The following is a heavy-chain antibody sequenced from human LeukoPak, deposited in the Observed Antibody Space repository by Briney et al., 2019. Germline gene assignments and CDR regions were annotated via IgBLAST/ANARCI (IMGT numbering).Heavy chain of an antibody. J-gene: IGHJ5*02. CDR1: GGSISSYY. CDR2: IYYSGST. V-gene: IGHV4-59*01. Sequence: SETLSLTCTVSGGSISSYYWSWIRQPPGKGLEWIGYIYYSGSTNYNPSLKSRVTISVDTSKNQFSLKLSSVTAADTAVYYCARWALGYCSSASCYRAGNWFDPWGQGTLVTVSS. D-gene: IGHD2-2*02. CDR3: ARWALGYCSSASCYRAGNWFDP.